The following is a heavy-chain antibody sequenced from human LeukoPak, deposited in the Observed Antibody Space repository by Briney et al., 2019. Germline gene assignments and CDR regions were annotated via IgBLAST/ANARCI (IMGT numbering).Heavy chain of an antibody. D-gene: IGHD4/OR15-4a*01. CDR1: GFTFSSYA. Sequence: GRSLRLSCAASGFTFSSYAISWVRQAPGQGLEWMGGIIPIFGTANYAQKFQGRVTITADESTSTAYMELSSLRSEDTAVYYCAGVWQSLDYFSWFDPWGQGTLVTVSS. V-gene: IGHV1-69*01. CDR2: IIPIFGTA. CDR3: AGVWQSLDYFSWFDP. J-gene: IGHJ5*02.